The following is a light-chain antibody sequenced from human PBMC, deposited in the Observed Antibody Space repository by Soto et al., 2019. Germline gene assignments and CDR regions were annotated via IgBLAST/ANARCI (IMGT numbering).Light chain of an antibody. J-gene: IGKJ1*01. CDR3: QHYNSYSEA. V-gene: IGKV1-5*03. CDR2: KAS. Sequence: DIQLTQSHSSLSASVGERVTLXWRASQSISSYLNWYQQKPGKAPKLLIYKASTLKSGVPSRFSGSGSGTEFTLTISSLQPDDFATYYCQHYNSYSEAFGQGTKVDI. CDR1: QSISSY.